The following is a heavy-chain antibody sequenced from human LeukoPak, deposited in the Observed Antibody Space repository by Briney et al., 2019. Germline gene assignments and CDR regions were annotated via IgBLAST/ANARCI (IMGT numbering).Heavy chain of an antibody. J-gene: IGHJ6*03. Sequence: ASETLSLTCTVSGGSISSYYWSWIRQPAGKGLEWIGRIYTSGSTNYNPSLKSRVTISVDTSKNQFSLKLSSVTAADTAMYYCARVTAHFYFYYYMDVWDKGTTVTVSS. CDR1: GGSISSYY. CDR2: IYTSGST. CDR3: ARVTAHFYFYYYMDV. D-gene: IGHD2-21*02. V-gene: IGHV4-4*07.